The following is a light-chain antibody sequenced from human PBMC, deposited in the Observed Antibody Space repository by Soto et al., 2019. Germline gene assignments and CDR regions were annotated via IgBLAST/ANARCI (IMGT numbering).Light chain of an antibody. CDR2: GAS. CDR3: QQYAGWPRT. J-gene: IGKJ2*01. V-gene: IGKV3-15*01. CDR1: QSSGTN. Sequence: ETVMTQSPATLSVSPGDRVTLSCRARQSSGTNLLWLQQSPGQPPGLLISGASLRVAGVPDRFSGSGSGTEFTLTTSGLQAEDCAVYYCQQYAGWPRTFVQGTKLEVK.